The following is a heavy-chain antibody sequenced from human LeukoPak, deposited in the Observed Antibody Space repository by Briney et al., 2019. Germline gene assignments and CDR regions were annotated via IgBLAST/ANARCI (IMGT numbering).Heavy chain of an antibody. Sequence: SETLSLTCTVSGDSISNYYWSWIRQPAGKGLEWIGRLYTSGTTNYNPSLKSRVSVSGDKPKNQFSLELSSVTAADTAIYYCARDGRDNSGYEIGAFDIWGQGTMVTVSS. J-gene: IGHJ3*02. CDR1: GDSISNYY. V-gene: IGHV4-4*07. CDR2: LYTSGTT. D-gene: IGHD5-12*01. CDR3: ARDGRDNSGYEIGAFDI.